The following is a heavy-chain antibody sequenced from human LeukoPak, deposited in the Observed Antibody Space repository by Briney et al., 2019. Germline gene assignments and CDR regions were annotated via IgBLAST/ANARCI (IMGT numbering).Heavy chain of an antibody. Sequence: GGSLRLSCAASGFIFKTYTMNWVRQAPGKGLEWVSSILSSGAYTYYADSLKGRFTISRDNAKNSLYLQMNSLRAEDTAVYYCVTRGWADYYYYMDVWGKGTTVTVSS. V-gene: IGHV3-21*06. D-gene: IGHD6-19*01. CDR1: GFIFKTYT. CDR2: ILSSGAYT. J-gene: IGHJ6*03. CDR3: VTRGWADYYYYMDV.